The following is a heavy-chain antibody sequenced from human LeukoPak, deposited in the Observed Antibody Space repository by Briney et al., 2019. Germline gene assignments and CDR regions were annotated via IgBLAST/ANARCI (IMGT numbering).Heavy chain of an antibody. V-gene: IGHV4-59*01. Sequence: SETLSLTCTVCGGSISSYYWSWMRQPPGEGLEGIGYIYYSGSTHYNPSLKSRVTISVDTSKNQFSLKLSSVTAADTAVYYCARGPPYSSSWGGYYFDYWGQGTLVTVSS. CDR3: ARGPPYSSSWGGYYFDY. D-gene: IGHD6-13*01. J-gene: IGHJ4*02. CDR2: IYYSGST. CDR1: GGSISSYY.